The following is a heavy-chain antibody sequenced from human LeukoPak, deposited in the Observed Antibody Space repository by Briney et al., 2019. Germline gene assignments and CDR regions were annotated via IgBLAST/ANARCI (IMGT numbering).Heavy chain of an antibody. CDR3: ARDLGYSSSWYF. CDR1: GYIFTDYY. D-gene: IGHD6-13*01. CDR2: INPHSGAT. J-gene: IGHJ4*02. Sequence: ASVKVSCKASGYIFTDYYIYWVRRAPGQGLEWMGWINPHSGATNYAQRFQGRVTMTRETFMTTAYMDLSSLTSDDTAVYYCARDLGYSSSWYFWGQGTLVTVSS. V-gene: IGHV1-2*02.